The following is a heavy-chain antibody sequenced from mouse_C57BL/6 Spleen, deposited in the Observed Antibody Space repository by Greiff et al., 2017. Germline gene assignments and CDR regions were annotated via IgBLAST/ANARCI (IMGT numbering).Heavy chain of an antibody. CDR2: IHPNSGST. CDR1: GYTFTSYW. Sequence: QVQLQQPGAELVKPGASVKLSCKASGYTFTSYWMHWVKQRPGQGLEWIGMIHPNSGSTNYNEKFKSQATLTVDKSSSTAYMQLSSLTSEDSAVYYCAYYDGSSYWYFDVWGTGTTVTVSS. CDR3: AYYDGSSYWYFDV. D-gene: IGHD1-1*01. V-gene: IGHV1-64*01. J-gene: IGHJ1*03.